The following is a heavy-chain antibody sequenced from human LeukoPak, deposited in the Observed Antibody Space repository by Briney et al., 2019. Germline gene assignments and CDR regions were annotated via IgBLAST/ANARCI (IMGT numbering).Heavy chain of an antibody. Sequence: SQTLSLTCTVSGGSISSGDYYWSWIRQPPGKGLEWIGYIYYSGSTYYSPSLKSRVTISVDTSKNQFSLKLSSVTAADTAVYYCARDGYSYGYGAFDIWGQGTMVTVSS. CDR2: IYYSGST. CDR3: ARDGYSYGYGAFDI. V-gene: IGHV4-30-4*08. J-gene: IGHJ3*02. D-gene: IGHD5-18*01. CDR1: GGSISSGDYY.